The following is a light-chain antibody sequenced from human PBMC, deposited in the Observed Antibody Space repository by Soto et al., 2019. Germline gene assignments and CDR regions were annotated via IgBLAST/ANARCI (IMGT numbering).Light chain of an antibody. V-gene: IGLV2-14*01. Sequence: LTQPASVSGSPGQSITISCTGTSSDVGGYNYVSWYQQHPGKAPKLMIYDVSNRPSGVSNRFSGSKSGNTASRTISGLQAEDEADYYCSSYTSSSTLVFGTGTKATVL. CDR1: SSDVGGYNY. CDR3: SSYTSSSTLV. J-gene: IGLJ1*01. CDR2: DVS.